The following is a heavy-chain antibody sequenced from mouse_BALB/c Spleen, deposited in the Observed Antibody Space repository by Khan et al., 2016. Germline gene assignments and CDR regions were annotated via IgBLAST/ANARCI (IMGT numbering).Heavy chain of an antibody. Sequence: QIQLVQSGAELARPGASVKMSCKASGYTFTTYTMQWVKQRPGQGLEWIGYINPSSNYSNYNQKFKDKATLTADKSSSTAYMQLSCLTSEDSAVYYCGREDCNNASWGQGTLVTVSA. J-gene: IGHJ3*01. D-gene: IGHD1-3*01. V-gene: IGHV1-4*01. CDR1: GYTFTTYT. CDR2: INPSSNYS. CDR3: GREDCNNAS.